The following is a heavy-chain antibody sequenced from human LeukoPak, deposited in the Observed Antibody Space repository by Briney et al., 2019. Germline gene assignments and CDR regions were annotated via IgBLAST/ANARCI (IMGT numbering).Heavy chain of an antibody. V-gene: IGHV4-34*01. Sequence: PSETLSLTCAVYGGSFSGYYWSWIRQPPGKGLEWIGEISHSGSTNYNPSLKSRVTISVDTSKNQFSLKLSSVTAADTAVYYCASTLRFLPYRRFDYWGQGTLVTVPS. J-gene: IGHJ4*02. CDR1: GGSFSGYY. CDR2: ISHSGST. CDR3: ASTLRFLPYRRFDY. D-gene: IGHD3-3*01.